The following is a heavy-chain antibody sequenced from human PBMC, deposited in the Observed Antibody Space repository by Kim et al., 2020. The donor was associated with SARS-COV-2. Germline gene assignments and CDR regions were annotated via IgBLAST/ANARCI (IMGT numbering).Heavy chain of an antibody. J-gene: IGHJ6*02. Sequence: GGSLRLSCAASGFTFSSYGMHWVRQAPGKGLEWVAVISYDGSNKYYADSVKGRFTISRDNSKNTLYLQMNSLRAEDTAVYYCARGPRYSSSRDYYYGMDVWGQGTTVTVSS. V-gene: IGHV3-33*05. CDR1: GFTFSSYG. CDR3: ARGPRYSSSRDYYYGMDV. D-gene: IGHD6-13*01. CDR2: ISYDGSNK.